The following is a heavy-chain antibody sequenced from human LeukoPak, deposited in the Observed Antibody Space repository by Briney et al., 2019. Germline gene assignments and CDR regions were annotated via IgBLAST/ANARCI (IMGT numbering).Heavy chain of an antibody. V-gene: IGHV1-18*01. CDR1: GYKFKTFG. D-gene: IGHD4-11*01. CDR2: IRADKGKT. J-gene: IGHJ4*02. CDR3: ARDRSNSDF. Sequence: ASVKVSCKTSGYKFKTFGISWVRQAPGKGLEWMGWIRADKGKTDYAQKFQDRVTLTIDTSTSTAYMELRSLTSDDTATYYCARDRSNSDFWGQGTLVTVS.